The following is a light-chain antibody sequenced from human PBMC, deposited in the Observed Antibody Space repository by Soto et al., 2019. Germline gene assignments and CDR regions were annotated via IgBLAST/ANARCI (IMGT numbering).Light chain of an antibody. J-gene: IGKJ5*01. CDR3: QQYGSSSIT. CDR1: QSVSSN. CDR2: GAS. V-gene: IGKV3-20*01. Sequence: EIVLTQSPGTLSLSPWERATLSCRASQSVSSNLVWYQQKPGQAPRLLIYGASTRVTGIPARFSGSGSGTEFTLTISRLEPEDFAVYYCQQYGSSSITFGQGTRLEIK.